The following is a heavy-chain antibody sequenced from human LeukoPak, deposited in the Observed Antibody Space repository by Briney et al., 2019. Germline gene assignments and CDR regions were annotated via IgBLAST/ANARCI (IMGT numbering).Heavy chain of an antibody. CDR2: ISWDGGST. V-gene: IGHV3-43D*03. Sequence: PGGSLRLSCAASGFTFDDYAMRWVRQAPGKGLEWVSLISWDGGSTYYADSVKGRFTISRDNSKNSLYLQMNSLRAEDTALYYCAKDGSSGYSYQRAHYYMDVWGKGTTVTVSS. CDR1: GFTFDDYA. J-gene: IGHJ6*03. CDR3: AKDGSSGYSYQRAHYYMDV. D-gene: IGHD5-18*01.